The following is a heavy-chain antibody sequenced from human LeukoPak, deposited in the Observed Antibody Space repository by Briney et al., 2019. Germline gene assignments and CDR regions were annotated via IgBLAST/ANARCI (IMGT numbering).Heavy chain of an antibody. CDR2: IYTSGST. D-gene: IGHD1-26*01. J-gene: IGHJ5*02. CDR3: ARDASRVGATQWNWFDP. V-gene: IGHV4-4*07. Sequence: SETLSLTCTVSGGSISSYHWSWTRQPAGKGLEWIGRIYTSGSTKYNPSLKSRVTMSADTSKNQFSLKVSSVTAADTAVYYCARDASRVGATQWNWFDPWGQGTLVTVSS. CDR1: GGSISSYH.